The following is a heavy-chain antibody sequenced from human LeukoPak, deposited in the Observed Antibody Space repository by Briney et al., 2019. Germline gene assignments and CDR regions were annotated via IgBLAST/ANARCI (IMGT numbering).Heavy chain of an antibody. CDR1: GDSVSSYY. D-gene: IGHD1-26*01. CDR2: IYSGGTT. Sequence: SETLSLTCTVSGDSVSSYYWTWIRQPAGKGLEWIGRIYSGGTTHYNPSLKSRVTMSVDTSKNQFTLKLSSVTAADTAVYYCAREGSSRPFDYWGQGTLVTVSS. J-gene: IGHJ4*02. CDR3: AREGSSRPFDY. V-gene: IGHV4-4*07.